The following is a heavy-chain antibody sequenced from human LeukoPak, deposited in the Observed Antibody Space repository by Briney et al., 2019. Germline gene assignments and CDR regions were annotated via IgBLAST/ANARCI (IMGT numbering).Heavy chain of an antibody. CDR2: ISSTGSAK. Sequence: PGGSLRLSCAASGFTFSTYNMNWVRQAPGKGLEWVSSISSTGSAKYYADSVRGRFTISRDNANHSLYLQMNSLRAEDTAVYYCAKERRGYSYGYIDYWSQGSLVSVSS. J-gene: IGHJ4*02. V-gene: IGHV3-21*01. CDR3: AKERRGYSYGYIDY. D-gene: IGHD5-18*01. CDR1: GFTFSTYN.